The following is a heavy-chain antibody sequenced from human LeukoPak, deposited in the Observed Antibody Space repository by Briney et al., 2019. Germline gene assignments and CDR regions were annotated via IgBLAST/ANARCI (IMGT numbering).Heavy chain of an antibody. Sequence: SVKVSCKASGGTFSSYAISWVRQAPGQGLEWMGRIIPILGIANYAQKFQGRVTITADKSTSTAYMELSSLKSEDTAVYYCVRGRKRFVGISAADFDTWGQGILVTVS. CDR3: VRGRKRFVGISAADFDT. CDR2: IIPILGIA. CDR1: GGTFSSYA. V-gene: IGHV1-69*04. D-gene: IGHD6-13*01. J-gene: IGHJ4*02.